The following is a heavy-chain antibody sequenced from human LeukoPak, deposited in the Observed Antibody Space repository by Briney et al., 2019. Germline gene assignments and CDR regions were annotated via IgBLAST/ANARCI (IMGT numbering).Heavy chain of an antibody. V-gene: IGHV3-43*02. CDR2: ISGDGGNA. J-gene: IGHJ6*02. D-gene: IGHD6-19*01. Sequence: GGSLRLSCAASGFTFDDFAVHWVRQVPGKGLQWVSLISGDGGNAYYADSMKGRITISRDNSKNSLYLQMNGLRTEDTALYYCAKDGQQWLVPYYFYGMDVWGQGNTGTVSS. CDR3: AKDGQQWLVPYYFYGMDV. CDR1: GFTFDDFA.